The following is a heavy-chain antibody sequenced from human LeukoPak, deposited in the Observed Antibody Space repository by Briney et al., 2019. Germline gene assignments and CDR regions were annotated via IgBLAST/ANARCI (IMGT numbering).Heavy chain of an antibody. CDR2: INHSGST. D-gene: IGHD6-19*01. J-gene: IGHJ6*03. CDR1: GGSFNGYY. Sequence: SETLSLTCAVYGGSFNGYYWSWIRQPPGKGLEWIGEINHSGSTNYNPSLKSRVTISVDTSKNQFSLKLSSVTAADTAVYYCARHRRSSGWGSYYYYYMDVWGKGTTVTISS. CDR3: ARHRRSSGWGSYYYYYMDV. V-gene: IGHV4-34*01.